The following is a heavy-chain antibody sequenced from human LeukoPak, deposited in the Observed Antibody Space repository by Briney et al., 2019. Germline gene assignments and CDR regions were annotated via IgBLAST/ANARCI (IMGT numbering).Heavy chain of an antibody. V-gene: IGHV3-13*01. D-gene: IGHD3-16*01. J-gene: IGHJ3*02. CDR2: IGTAGDT. CDR3: AREGLGFDAFGI. CDR1: GFTFSSYD. Sequence: PGGSLRLSCAASGFTFSSYDMHWVRQATGKGLEWVSAIGTAGDTYYPGSVKGRFTISRENAKNSLYLQMNSLRAGDTAVYYCAREGLGFDAFGIWGQGTMVTVSS.